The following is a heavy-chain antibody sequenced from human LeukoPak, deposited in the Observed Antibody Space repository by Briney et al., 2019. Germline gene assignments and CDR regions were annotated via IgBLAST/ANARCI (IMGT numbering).Heavy chain of an antibody. CDR1: GLTFSSHW. V-gene: IGHV3-53*01. D-gene: IGHD4-17*01. CDR2: IYSGGST. J-gene: IGHJ3*02. Sequence: QAGGSLRLSCAASGLTFSSHWMHWVRQAPGKGLEWVSVIYSGGSTYYADSVKGRFTISRDNSKNTLYLQMNSLRAEDTAVYYCARSDYGDLHDAFDIWGQGTMVTVSS. CDR3: ARSDYGDLHDAFDI.